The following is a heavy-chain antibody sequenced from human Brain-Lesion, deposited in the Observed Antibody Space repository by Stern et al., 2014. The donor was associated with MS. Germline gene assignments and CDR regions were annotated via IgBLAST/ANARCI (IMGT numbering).Heavy chain of an antibody. CDR3: AKLWLGELPESPFDY. J-gene: IGHJ4*02. CDR1: GGSISSSSYY. D-gene: IGHD3-10*01. CDR2: IYYRGST. V-gene: IGHV4-39*01. Sequence: VQLVESGPGLVKPSENLSLTCTVSGGSISSSSYYWGWIRQPPGKGLEWIGSIYYRGSTYYNPSLKSRVTISMDPPKNQFSRRLSSVTAADTAVYFCAKLWLGELPESPFDYWGQGTLVTVSS.